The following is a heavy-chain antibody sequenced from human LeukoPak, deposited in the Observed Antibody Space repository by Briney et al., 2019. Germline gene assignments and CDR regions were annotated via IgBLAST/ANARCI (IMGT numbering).Heavy chain of an antibody. CDR3: ARDFRYCTNGVCYNWFDP. CDR1: GFTFNSYE. CDR2: ISSSGSTI. Sequence: GGSLRLSCAASGFTFNSYEMNWVRQAPGKGLEWVSYISSSGSTIYYADSVKGRFTISRDNAKNSLYLQMNSLRAEDTAVYYCARDFRYCTNGVCYNWFDPWGQGTLVTVSS. J-gene: IGHJ5*02. D-gene: IGHD2-8*01. V-gene: IGHV3-48*03.